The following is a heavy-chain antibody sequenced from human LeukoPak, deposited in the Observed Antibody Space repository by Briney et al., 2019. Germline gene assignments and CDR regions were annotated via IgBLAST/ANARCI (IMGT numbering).Heavy chain of an antibody. CDR3: ARVLSRAGNWFDP. J-gene: IGHJ5*02. D-gene: IGHD2-8*02. V-gene: IGHV4-59*01. CDR1: GDSISSYY. CDR2: IYYSGST. Sequence: SETLSLTCTVSGDSISSYYWSWIRQPPGKGLEWIGYIYYSGSTNYNPSLKSRGTISVDTSRNQFSLKLRSVTAADTAVYYCARVLSRAGNWFDPWGQGTLVTVSS.